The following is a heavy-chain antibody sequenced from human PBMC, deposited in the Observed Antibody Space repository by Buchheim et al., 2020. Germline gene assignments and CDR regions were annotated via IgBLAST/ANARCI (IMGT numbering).Heavy chain of an antibody. D-gene: IGHD3-22*01. V-gene: IGHV3-48*03. J-gene: IGHJ4*02. CDR3: ARVENDGYYYDSSGYYPDY. CDR1: GFTFSSYE. CDR2: ISSSGSTI. Sequence: EVQLVESGGGLVQPGGSLRLSCAASGFTFSSYEMNWVRQAPGKGLEWVSYISSSGSTIYYADSVKGRFTISRANAKNSLYLQMNSLRAEDTAVYYCARVENDGYYYDSSGYYPDYWGQGTL.